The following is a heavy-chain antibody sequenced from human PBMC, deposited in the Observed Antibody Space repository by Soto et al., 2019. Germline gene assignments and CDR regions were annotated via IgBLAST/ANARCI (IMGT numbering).Heavy chain of an antibody. V-gene: IGHV4-30-4*01. J-gene: IGHJ3*02. CDR3: ARGPGCFCSGGDCFRRGRVFEI. D-gene: IGHD2-21*02. CDR1: GASVSSRDYS. Sequence: QVQLQESGPGLVKPSQTLSLTCTVSGASVSSRDYSWSWLRQPPGKGLEWIGYISYIGSTYLNPSLQGRLSISRGTSKGQFSLRLSSVTAADTAVYFCARGPGCFCSGGDCFRRGRVFEIWGQGTLVTVSS. CDR2: ISYIGST.